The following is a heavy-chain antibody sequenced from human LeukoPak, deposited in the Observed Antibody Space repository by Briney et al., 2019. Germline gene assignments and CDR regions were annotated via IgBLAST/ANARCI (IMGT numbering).Heavy chain of an antibody. J-gene: IGHJ4*02. CDR1: GFSVSSSY. V-gene: IGHV3-53*01. CDR3: AKVVDSSGYFHFDY. Sequence: GGSLRLSRAASGFSVSSSYMSWVRQAPGKGLEWVSVIYSGGGTYYADSVKGRFTVSRDNSKNTLYLQMNSLRAEDTAVYYCAKVVDSSGYFHFDYWGQGTLVTVSS. CDR2: IYSGGGT. D-gene: IGHD3-22*01.